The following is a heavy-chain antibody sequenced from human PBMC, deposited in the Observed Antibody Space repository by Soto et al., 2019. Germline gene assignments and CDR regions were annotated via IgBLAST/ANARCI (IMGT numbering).Heavy chain of an antibody. CDR3: ARDPTTGSGSYLEDSDPDYYGMDV. CDR1: GFTFSSYA. V-gene: IGHV3-30-3*01. CDR2: ISSDGSNK. J-gene: IGHJ6*02. D-gene: IGHD1-26*01. Sequence: QVQLVESGGGVVQPGRSLRLSCAASGFTFSSYAMHWVRQAPGKGLEWVAVISSDGSNKYYADSVKGRFTISRDNSKNTLYLQMNSLRAEDTAVYYCARDPTTGSGSYLEDSDPDYYGMDVWGQGTTVTVSS.